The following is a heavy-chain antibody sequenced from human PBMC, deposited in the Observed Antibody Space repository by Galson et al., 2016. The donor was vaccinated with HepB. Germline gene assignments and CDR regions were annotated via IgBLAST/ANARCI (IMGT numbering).Heavy chain of an antibody. CDR3: ARMRYSSGWLDGFDI. D-gene: IGHD6-19*01. V-gene: IGHV3-21*01. Sequence: LRLSCAVSGFSFRSHAMNWARQAPGKGLEWVSSISSGSSYTYYADSVKGRITISRDNARNSLYLQMNSLRVEDTAVYYCARMRYSSGWLDGFDIWGQGTMVTVSS. CDR1: GFSFRSHA. J-gene: IGHJ3*02. CDR2: ISSGSSYT.